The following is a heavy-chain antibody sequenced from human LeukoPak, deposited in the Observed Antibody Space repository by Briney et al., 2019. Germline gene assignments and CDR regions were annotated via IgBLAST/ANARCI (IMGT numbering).Heavy chain of an antibody. Sequence: PGGSLRLSCAASGFTLGSYWMTWVRQAPGKGLECVANIRQDGSAKYYVDSVRGRFTISRDNGKNSLYLQMNSLGAGDSAVYYCARNSKGIIVGVGAPNFYYYFMDVWGRGTTVTVS. CDR3: ARNSKGIIVGVGAPNFYYYFMDV. V-gene: IGHV3-7*01. CDR1: GFTLGSYW. D-gene: IGHD1-26*01. CDR2: IRQDGSAK. J-gene: IGHJ6*03.